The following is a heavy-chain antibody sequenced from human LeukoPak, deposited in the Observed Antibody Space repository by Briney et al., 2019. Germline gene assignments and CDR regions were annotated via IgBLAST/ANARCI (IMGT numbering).Heavy chain of an antibody. CDR2: INPNSGAT. CDR3: ARGRTTVTPGDY. D-gene: IGHD4-17*01. J-gene: IGHJ4*02. CDR1: GYTFTDYY. Sequence: ASVTVSFKASGYTFTDYYLHWGRQAPGQGLEWVGWINPNSGATNYQQSFQGRVTLTRDTSITTAYMELSRLRSDDPAVYYCARGRTTVTPGDYWGQGTLVTVSS. V-gene: IGHV1-2*02.